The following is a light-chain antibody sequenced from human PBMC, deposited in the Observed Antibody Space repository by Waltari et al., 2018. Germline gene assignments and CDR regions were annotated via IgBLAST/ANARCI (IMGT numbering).Light chain of an antibody. Sequence: EIVLPQSPGTLSLSPGERAILSCRASQSVGRTLAWYQQKPGQAPRLLIYGASNRATGIPDRFSGSGSGTDFSLTISRLEPEDFSVYYCQHYVRLPVTFGQGTRVEI. CDR3: QHYVRLPVT. CDR2: GAS. V-gene: IGKV3-20*01. CDR1: QSVGRT. J-gene: IGKJ1*01.